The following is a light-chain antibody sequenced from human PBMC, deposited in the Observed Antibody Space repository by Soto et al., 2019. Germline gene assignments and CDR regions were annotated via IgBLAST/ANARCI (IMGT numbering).Light chain of an antibody. V-gene: IGLV1-40*01. CDR1: SSNIGAGYD. CDR2: RHP. Sequence: QSVLTQPPSGSRAPEQRVTISCTGSSSNIGAGYDVHWYHQLPGTAPNRLIYRHPNRPSGVPDLFSGSKSGTSASLAITGLQAEDEADYYSQSNDSSLSTSVFGTGTKVTVL. J-gene: IGLJ1*01. CDR3: QSNDSSLSTSV.